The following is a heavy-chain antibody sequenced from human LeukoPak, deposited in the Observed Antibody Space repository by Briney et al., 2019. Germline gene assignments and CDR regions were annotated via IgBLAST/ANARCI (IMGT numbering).Heavy chain of an antibody. Sequence: SETLSLTCTVSGGSISSSYSYWGWIRQPPGKGLEWIGNIYYSGSTYYSPSLTSRVTVSVDTSENQFSLKLSSVTAADTAVYYCARVGYYDSSGSLGYFDYWGQGTLVTVSS. D-gene: IGHD3-22*01. CDR3: ARVGYYDSSGSLGYFDY. CDR1: GGSISSSYSY. CDR2: IYYSGST. V-gene: IGHV4-39*07. J-gene: IGHJ4*02.